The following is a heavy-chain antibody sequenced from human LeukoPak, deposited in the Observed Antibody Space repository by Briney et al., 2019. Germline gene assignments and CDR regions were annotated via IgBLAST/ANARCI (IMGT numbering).Heavy chain of an antibody. CDR3: ARGVTPDGDAFDI. CDR2: INHSGST. V-gene: IGHV4-34*01. Sequence: GSLRLSCAASGFTFSTYSMNWVRQAPGKGLEWIGEINHSGSTNYNPSLKSRVTMSVDTSKNQFSLKLSSVTAADTAVYYCARGVTPDGDAFDIWGQGTMVTVSS. CDR1: GFTFSTYS. D-gene: IGHD5-18*01. J-gene: IGHJ3*02.